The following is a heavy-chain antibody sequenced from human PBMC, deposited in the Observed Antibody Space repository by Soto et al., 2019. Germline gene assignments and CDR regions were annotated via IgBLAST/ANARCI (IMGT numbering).Heavy chain of an antibody. Sequence: ASVKVSCKASGYTFTTCVIHWVRQVTGQGLEWMGCMNPYNGNTGSTQKFQGRVTMTRNTSISTVYMELTSLRSEDTAVYYCAILTPITGVYWGQGAQVTVSS. CDR2: MNPYNGNT. CDR3: AILTPITGVY. CDR1: GYTFTTCV. J-gene: IGHJ4*02. D-gene: IGHD5-12*01. V-gene: IGHV1-8*01.